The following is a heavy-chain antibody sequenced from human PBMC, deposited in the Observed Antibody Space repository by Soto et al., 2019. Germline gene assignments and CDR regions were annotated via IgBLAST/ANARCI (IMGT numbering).Heavy chain of an antibody. CDR2: MSHSGGT. Sequence: QVQLQQWGAGLLKPSETLSLTCAVFGGSVNSGNYYWSWIRQPPGKGLEWIGEMSHSGGTHFNPSLKSRVTISVDTSRNQFPLKLCSVTAADSALFYCAGVERGTATTVVDAFDIWGPGTMVTVSS. CDR1: GGSVNSGNYY. CDR3: AGVERGTATTVVDAFDI. V-gene: IGHV4-34*01. J-gene: IGHJ3*02. D-gene: IGHD1-1*01.